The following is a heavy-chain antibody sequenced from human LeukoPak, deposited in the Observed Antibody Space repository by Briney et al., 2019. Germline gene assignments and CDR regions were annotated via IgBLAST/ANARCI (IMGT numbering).Heavy chain of an antibody. Sequence: PGGSLRLSCAASGFTFSSYGMHWVRQAPGKGLEWVAVIWYDGSNKYYADSVKGRFTISRDNSKNTLYLQMNSLRAEDTAVYYCAKESAYCGGDCPYYFDYWGQGTLVTVSS. CDR2: IWYDGSNK. V-gene: IGHV3-33*06. CDR3: AKESAYCGGDCPYYFDY. D-gene: IGHD2-21*02. CDR1: GFTFSSYG. J-gene: IGHJ4*02.